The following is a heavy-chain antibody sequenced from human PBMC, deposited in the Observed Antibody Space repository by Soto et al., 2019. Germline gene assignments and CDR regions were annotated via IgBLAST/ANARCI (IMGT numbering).Heavy chain of an antibody. J-gene: IGHJ6*03. CDR1: GYTFTGYY. CDR3: ARGRDSGSWYPGYYYYMDV. D-gene: IGHD6-13*01. Sequence: ASVRVSCKASGYTFTGYYMHWVRQAPGQGLEWMGWINPNSGGTNYAQKFQGWVTMTRDTSISTAYMELSRLRSDDTAVYYCARGRDSGSWYPGYYYYMDVWGKGTTVTVSS. V-gene: IGHV1-2*04. CDR2: INPNSGGT.